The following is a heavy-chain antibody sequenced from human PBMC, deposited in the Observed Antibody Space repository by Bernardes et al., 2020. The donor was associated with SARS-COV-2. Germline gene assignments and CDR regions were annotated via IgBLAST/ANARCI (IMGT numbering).Heavy chain of an antibody. CDR1: GFTFSTYN. D-gene: IGHD6-19*01. V-gene: IGHV3-48*04. Sequence: GFLRLSCAASGFTFSTYNMNWVRQAPGKGLEWVSYISSVDSRKFYTDSVRGRFTVSRDNAKNSLYLQMNSLRVEDTAVYYCVRDAGTVAADYYLDNWGQGTLVSVSS. CDR3: VRDAGTVAADYYLDN. J-gene: IGHJ4*02. CDR2: ISSVDSRK.